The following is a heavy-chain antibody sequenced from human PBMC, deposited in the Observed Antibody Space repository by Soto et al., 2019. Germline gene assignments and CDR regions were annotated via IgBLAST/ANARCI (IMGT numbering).Heavy chain of an antibody. J-gene: IGHJ3*01. CDR1: GGSFRREA. CDR3: ALGHEVGGNSDAFDV. CDR2: ILPFFNTA. Sequence: QVQLVQSGAEVKKPGSSVKVSCKASGGSFRREAINWVRQAPGQGPEWMGGILPFFNTADYAQKFQGRVTLTADVSTTTVYMELGSLRFEDTAVYYCALGHEVGGNSDAFDVWGQGTMVIVSS. V-gene: IGHV1-69*12. D-gene: IGHD2-15*01.